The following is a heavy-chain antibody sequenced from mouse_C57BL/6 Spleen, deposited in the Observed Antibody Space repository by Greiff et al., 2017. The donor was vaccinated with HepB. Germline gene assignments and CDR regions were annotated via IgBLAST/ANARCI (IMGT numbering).Heavy chain of an antibody. CDR3: AREGVTTVVAPFDY. CDR1: GYSFTGYF. J-gene: IGHJ2*01. Sequence: VQLQQSGPELVKPGDSVKISCKASGYSFTGYFMNWVMQSHGKSLEWIGRINPYNGDTFYNQKFKGKATLTVDKSSSTAHMELRSLTSEDSAVYYCAREGVTTVVAPFDYWGQGTTLTVSS. CDR2: INPYNGDT. D-gene: IGHD1-1*01. V-gene: IGHV1-20*01.